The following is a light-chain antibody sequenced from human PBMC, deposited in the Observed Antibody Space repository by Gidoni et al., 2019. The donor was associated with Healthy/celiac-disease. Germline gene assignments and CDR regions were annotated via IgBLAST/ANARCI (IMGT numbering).Light chain of an antibody. V-gene: IGKV4-1*01. J-gene: IGKJ1*01. CDR3: QQYYSTPWT. CDR1: QSVLYSSNNKNN. CDR2: WAS. Sequence: DIVMTQSPDSLAVSFGERATINCKSSQSVLYSSNNKNNLAWYQQKPGQPPKLLIYWASTRESGVPDRFSGSGSGTDFTLTISSRQAEDVAVYYCQQYYSTPWTFGQGTKVEIK.